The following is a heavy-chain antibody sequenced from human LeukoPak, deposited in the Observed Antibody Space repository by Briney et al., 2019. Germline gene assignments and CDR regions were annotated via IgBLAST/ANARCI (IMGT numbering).Heavy chain of an antibody. Sequence: SETLSLTCGVYGASFSGSYWTWVRQPPGKGLEWIGEINHGGSTNYNPSLKSRVTISVDTSNNQFSLKLSSVTAADTAVYYCARGIRSGWYSDYWGQGTLVTVSS. D-gene: IGHD6-19*01. J-gene: IGHJ4*02. CDR2: INHGGST. CDR3: ARGIRSGWYSDY. V-gene: IGHV4-34*01. CDR1: GASFSGSY.